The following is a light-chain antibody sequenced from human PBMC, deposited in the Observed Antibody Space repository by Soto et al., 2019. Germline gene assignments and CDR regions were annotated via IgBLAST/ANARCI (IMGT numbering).Light chain of an antibody. V-gene: IGKV3-20*01. CDR2: GAS. J-gene: IGKJ1*01. CDR3: QQFGSSPWT. CDR1: QSVTSTY. Sequence: SLWTVSPGPLSLSPGERATLSCKASQSVTSTYLAWYQQKPGQAPRLLIYGASSRATGIPDRFSGSGSGTDFTLTISRLEPEDFTVYYCQQFGSSPWTFGQGAKVDVK.